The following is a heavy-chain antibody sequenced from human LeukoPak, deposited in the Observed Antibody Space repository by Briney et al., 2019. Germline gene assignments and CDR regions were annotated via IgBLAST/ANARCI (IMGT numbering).Heavy chain of an antibody. CDR2: IRYDGSDK. CDR1: GFTFSDYY. CDR3: AKDRGFRGIAVAGTRRAFYFDF. V-gene: IGHV3-30*02. J-gene: IGHJ4*02. Sequence: GGSLRLSCAASGFTFSDYYMSWIRQAPGKGLEWVAFIRYDGSDKYYADSVKGRFTISRDNSKNTVYLQMHSLGAEDTAVYYCAKDRGFRGIAVAGTRRAFYFDFWGQGTLVTVSS. D-gene: IGHD6-19*01.